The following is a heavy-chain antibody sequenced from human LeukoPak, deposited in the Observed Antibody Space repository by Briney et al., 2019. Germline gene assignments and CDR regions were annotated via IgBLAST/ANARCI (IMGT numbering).Heavy chain of an antibody. CDR2: ISSSSRYI. Sequence: PGGSLRLSCAASGFTFSSYSMNWVRQAPGKGLEWVSSISSSSRYIYYADSMKGRFTISRDNAKNTLYLQMGSLRAEDMAVYYCTRDSLNSGSYPRGYFDYWGQGTLVTVSS. J-gene: IGHJ4*02. D-gene: IGHD1-26*01. CDR1: GFTFSSYS. V-gene: IGHV3-21*01. CDR3: TRDSLNSGSYPRGYFDY.